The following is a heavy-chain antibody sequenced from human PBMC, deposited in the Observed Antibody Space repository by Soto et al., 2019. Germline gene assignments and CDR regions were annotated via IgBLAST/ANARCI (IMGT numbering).Heavy chain of an antibody. V-gene: IGHV5-51*01. Sequence: TSYWIGWVRQMPGKGLEWMGIIYPGDSDTRYSPSFQGQGTISADKSISTAYLQWSSLKASDTAMYYCASSIPCSSTSCYVGDAFDIWGQGTMVTVSS. CDR2: IYPGDSDT. J-gene: IGHJ3*02. CDR3: ASSIPCSSTSCYVGDAFDI. CDR1: TSYW. D-gene: IGHD2-2*01.